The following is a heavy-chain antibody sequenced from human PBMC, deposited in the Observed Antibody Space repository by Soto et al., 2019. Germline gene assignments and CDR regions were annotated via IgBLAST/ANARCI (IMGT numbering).Heavy chain of an antibody. V-gene: IGHV4-34*01. CDR1: GGSFSGYY. CDR2: INHSGST. J-gene: IGHJ4*02. Sequence: KQSQTLSLTCAVYGGSFSGYYWSWTRQPPGKGLEWIGEINHSGSTNYNPSLKSRVTISVDTSKNQFSLKLSSVTAADTAVYYCARGAAEWLRFAFDYWGQGTLVTVSS. CDR3: ARGAAEWLRFAFDY. D-gene: IGHD5-12*01.